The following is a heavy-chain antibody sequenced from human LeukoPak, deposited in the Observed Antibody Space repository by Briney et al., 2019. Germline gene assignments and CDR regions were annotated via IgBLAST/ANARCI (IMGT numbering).Heavy chain of an antibody. CDR3: ARGADGVSSNSRGWFDP. CDR1: GFTSSSYE. Sequence: GGSLRLSCAASGFTSSSYEMNWVRQAPGKGLEWVSSISTSSSYIYYADSVRGRFTISRDNAKNSLYLQMNSLRAEDTAVYSCARGADGVSSNSRGWFDPWGQGTLVTVSS. D-gene: IGHD2-15*01. V-gene: IGHV3-21*01. CDR2: ISTSSSYI. J-gene: IGHJ5*02.